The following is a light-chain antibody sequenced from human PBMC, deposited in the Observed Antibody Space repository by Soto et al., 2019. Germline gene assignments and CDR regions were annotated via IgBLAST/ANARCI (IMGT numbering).Light chain of an antibody. CDR2: DAS. V-gene: IGKV1-5*01. Sequence: DIQMTQSPSTLSASVGDRVTITCRASQSISSWLAWYQQKPGKAPKLLIYDASSLESGVPSRFSGSGSGTEFTLTITGLQPDDFATYYRQHYNSYSPTFGQGTKVDIK. CDR3: QHYNSYSPT. CDR1: QSISSW. J-gene: IGKJ1*01.